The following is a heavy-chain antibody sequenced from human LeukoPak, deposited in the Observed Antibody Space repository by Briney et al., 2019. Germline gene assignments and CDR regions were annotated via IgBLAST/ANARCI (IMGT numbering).Heavy chain of an antibody. Sequence: SETLSLTCTVSGDSITTGDSYWSWVRQPPGKGLEWIGYIDHNGNTYFNPSLKSRVTISADTSKNQFSLRLSFVTAADTAVYYCAKDSSDYGDYEFDYWGQGTLVTVSS. CDR3: AKDSSDYGDYEFDY. J-gene: IGHJ4*02. D-gene: IGHD4-17*01. CDR2: IDHNGNT. V-gene: IGHV4-30-4*08. CDR1: GDSITTGDSY.